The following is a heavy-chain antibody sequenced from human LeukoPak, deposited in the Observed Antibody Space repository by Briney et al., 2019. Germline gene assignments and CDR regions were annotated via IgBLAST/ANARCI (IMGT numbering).Heavy chain of an antibody. V-gene: IGHV4-4*02. CDR1: GGSISSSNW. CDR3: ARVSTNDILTGYYREHYFDY. CDR2: IYHSGST. J-gene: IGHJ4*02. D-gene: IGHD3-9*01. Sequence: PSGTLSLTCAVSGGSISSSNWWSWVRQPPGKGLEWIGEIYHSGSTNYNPSLKSRVTISVDKSKNQFSLKLSSVTAADTAVYYCARVSTNDILTGYYREHYFDYWGQGTLVTVSS.